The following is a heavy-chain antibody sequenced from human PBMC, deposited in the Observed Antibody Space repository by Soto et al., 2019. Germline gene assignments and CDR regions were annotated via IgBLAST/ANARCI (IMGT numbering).Heavy chain of an antibody. CDR2: IFSNDER. J-gene: IGHJ5*02. D-gene: IGHD2-15*01. V-gene: IGHV2-26*01. CDR3: AQTEDGGRSRTPAGWFEA. CDR1: GFSLSNVGMG. Sequence: QVTLKESGPVLVKPTETLTLTCTVSGFSLSNVGMGVSWIRQPPGKALEWLAHIFSNDERRFSTSLKNRLTSSTDTFHSQVVLIMTNMDPVDTATYYCAQTEDGGRSRTPAGWFEAWGQGTLVTVSS.